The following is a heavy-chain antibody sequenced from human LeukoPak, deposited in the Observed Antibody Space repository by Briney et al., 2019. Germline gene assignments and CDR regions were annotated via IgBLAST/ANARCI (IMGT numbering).Heavy chain of an antibody. CDR1: GGSIGTYY. CDR3: ARHIGGGIEDMDV. CDR2: IYVTGT. V-gene: IGHV4-59*08. Sequence: SETLSLTCTVSGGSIGTYYWRWVRQSPGTGLEWIGYIYVTGTRYNPYLQSRVTISVGRSRNQFFLKMTSVTAADTAVYYCARHIGGGIEDMDVWGRGTKVTVSS. D-gene: IGHD3-16*02. J-gene: IGHJ6*03.